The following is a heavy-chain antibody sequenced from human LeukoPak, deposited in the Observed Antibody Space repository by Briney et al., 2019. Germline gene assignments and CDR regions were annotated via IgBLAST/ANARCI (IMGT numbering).Heavy chain of an antibody. CDR3: AELGITMIGGV. Sequence: GGSLRLSCAASGFTFSSYEMNWVRQAPGKGLEWVSHISSSGSTIYYADSVKGRFTISRDNAKNSLYLQTNSLRAEDTAVYYCAELGITMIGGVWGKGTTVTISS. CDR2: ISSSGSTI. D-gene: IGHD3-10*02. CDR1: GFTFSSYE. V-gene: IGHV3-48*03. J-gene: IGHJ6*04.